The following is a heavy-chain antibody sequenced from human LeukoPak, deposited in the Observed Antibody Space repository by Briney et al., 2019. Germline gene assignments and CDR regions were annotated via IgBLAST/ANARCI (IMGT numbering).Heavy chain of an antibody. J-gene: IGHJ1*01. V-gene: IGHV4-34*01. CDR3: ARDNLFYGDYEGYFQH. D-gene: IGHD4-17*01. CDR2: INHSGST. Sequence: SETLSLTCAVYGGSFSGYYWSWIRQPPGKGLEWIGEINHSGSTNYNPSLKSRVTISVDTSKNQFSLKLSSVTAADTAVYYCARDNLFYGDYEGYFQHWGQGTLVTVSS. CDR1: GGSFSGYY.